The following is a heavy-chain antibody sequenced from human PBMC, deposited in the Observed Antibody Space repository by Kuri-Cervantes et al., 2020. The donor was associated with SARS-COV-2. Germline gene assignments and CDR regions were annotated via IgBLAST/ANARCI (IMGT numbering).Heavy chain of an antibody. Sequence: SVKVSCKASGGTFSSYAISWVRQAPGQGLEWMGGIIPIFGTANYAQKFQGRVTITADESTNTAYMELSSLRSEDTAVYYCATHAAIFGVVLPDYWGQGTLVTVSS. CDR3: ATHAAIFGVVLPDY. V-gene: IGHV1-69*13. CDR2: IIPIFGTA. J-gene: IGHJ4*02. CDR1: GGTFSSYA. D-gene: IGHD3-3*01.